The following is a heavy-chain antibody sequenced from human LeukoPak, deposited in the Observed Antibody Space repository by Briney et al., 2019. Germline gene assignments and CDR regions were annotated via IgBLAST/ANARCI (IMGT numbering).Heavy chain of an antibody. J-gene: IGHJ4*02. V-gene: IGHV3-33*01. CDR3: ARDGIAAAVEYYFDY. D-gene: IGHD6-13*01. CDR1: GFTFSSYG. CDR2: IWYDGSNK. Sequence: GRSLRLSCAASGFTFSSYGMHWVRQAPGKGLEWVAVIWYDGSNKYYADSVKGRFTISRDNSKNTLYLQMNSLRAEDTAVYYCARDGIAAAVEYYFDYWGQGTLVTVSS.